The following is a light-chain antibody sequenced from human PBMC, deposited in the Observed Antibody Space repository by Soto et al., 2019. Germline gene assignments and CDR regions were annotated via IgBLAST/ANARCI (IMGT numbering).Light chain of an antibody. V-gene: IGLV1-44*01. CDR3: AAWDDSLNGYV. CDR1: SSNIGSNT. J-gene: IGLJ1*01. Sequence: QSALTQPPSASGTPGRRVVISCSGSSSNIGSNTVNWYQQLPGTAPKLLIYSNSHRPSGVPDRFSGSKSGTSASLAISGLQSDDEADYYCAAWDDSLNGYVFATGTKVTVL. CDR2: SNS.